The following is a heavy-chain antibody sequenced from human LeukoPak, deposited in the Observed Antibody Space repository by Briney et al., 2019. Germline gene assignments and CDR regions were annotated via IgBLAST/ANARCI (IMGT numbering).Heavy chain of an antibody. CDR3: ARTVWYSSSWYYFDY. Sequence: SGGSLRLSCAASGFTFSSYSMNWVRQAPGKGLEWVSSISSSSSYIYYADSVKGRFTISRDNAKNSLYLQMNSLRAEDTAVYYCARTVWYSSSWYYFDYWGQGTLVTVSS. CDR2: ISSSSSYI. V-gene: IGHV3-21*01. D-gene: IGHD6-13*01. J-gene: IGHJ4*02. CDR1: GFTFSSYS.